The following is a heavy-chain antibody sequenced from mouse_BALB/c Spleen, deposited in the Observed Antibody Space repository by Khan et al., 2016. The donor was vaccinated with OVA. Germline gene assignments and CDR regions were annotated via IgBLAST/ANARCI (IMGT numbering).Heavy chain of an antibody. V-gene: IGHV3-2*02. D-gene: IGHD2-4*01. CDR2: ISYSGNT. Sequence: VQLKESGPGLVKPSQSLSLTCTVTGYSITSEFAWNWIRQFPGNKLEWMGYISYSGNTSYNPSLKSLISITRDTSRNPFFLQLNSVTTEDTATYYCARKDYYDYDPFPYGGQGTLVTVSA. CDR3: ARKDYYDYDPFPY. CDR1: GYSITSEFA. J-gene: IGHJ3*01.